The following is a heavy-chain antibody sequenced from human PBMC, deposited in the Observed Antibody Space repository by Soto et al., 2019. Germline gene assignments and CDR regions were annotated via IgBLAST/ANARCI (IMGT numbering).Heavy chain of an antibody. J-gene: IGHJ6*02. Sequence: QVQLVQSGAEVKKPGSSVKVSCKASGGTFSSYAISWVRQAPGQGLEWMGGIIPIFGTANYAQKFQGRVTITADESTSTAYMELSSLRSEDTAVYYCARDDKIQLWSRQSYGMDVWGQGTTVTVSS. CDR1: GGTFSSYA. CDR2: IIPIFGTA. V-gene: IGHV1-69*01. D-gene: IGHD5-18*01. CDR3: ARDDKIQLWSRQSYGMDV.